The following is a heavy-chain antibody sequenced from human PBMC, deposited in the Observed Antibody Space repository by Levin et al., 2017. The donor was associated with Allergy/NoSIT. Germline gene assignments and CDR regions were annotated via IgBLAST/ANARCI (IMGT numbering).Heavy chain of an antibody. CDR2: INVNSGGT. CDR1: GYAFTGYY. Sequence: ASVKVSCKSSGYAFTGYYILWVRQAPGQGLEWMGWINVNSGGTYYVSKFQGRVTMTRDTSISTAYMELSRLTSDDTAVYFCARDEAIPQRVPVDHWGQGTLVTVSS. D-gene: IGHD2-2*02. J-gene: IGHJ4*02. V-gene: IGHV1-2*02. CDR3: ARDEAIPQRVPVDH.